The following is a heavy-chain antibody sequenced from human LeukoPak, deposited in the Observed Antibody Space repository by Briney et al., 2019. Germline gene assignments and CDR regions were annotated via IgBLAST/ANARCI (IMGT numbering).Heavy chain of an antibody. D-gene: IGHD3-22*01. CDR2: VSNDGNDK. CDR3: AKDRPNYYETSGPLEGDALDT. CDR1: GFTFSLFG. J-gene: IGHJ3*02. Sequence: GGSLRLSCAASGFTFSLFGMHGVRQAPREGRGWGAIVSNDGNDKNCADSVWGRFTISRDNSENIVYLQMTNLRPEDTAIYYCAKDRPNYYETSGPLEGDALDTWGQGTMVIVSS. V-gene: IGHV3-30*18.